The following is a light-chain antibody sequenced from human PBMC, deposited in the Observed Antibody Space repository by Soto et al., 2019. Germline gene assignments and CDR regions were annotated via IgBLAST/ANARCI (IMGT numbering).Light chain of an antibody. CDR1: QSVSSK. Sequence: IVLTHPPATRSLSPGQRATLSCRASQSVSSKLAWYQQRPGQAPRLLIYSASTRATGIPARFSGSGSGTEFTLTISSLQSEDFAVYYCHQYNHWLTWTFGQGTKVDI. V-gene: IGKV3-15*01. J-gene: IGKJ1*01. CDR3: HQYNHWLTWT. CDR2: SAS.